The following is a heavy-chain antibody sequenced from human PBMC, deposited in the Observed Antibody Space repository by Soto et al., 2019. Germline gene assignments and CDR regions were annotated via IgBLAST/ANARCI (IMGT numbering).Heavy chain of an antibody. CDR3: HFRPDITIVGVVIMFFDY. CDR2: IIPICGTA. V-gene: IGHV1-69*01. J-gene: IGHJ4*02. Sequence: QVQLVQSGAEVKKPGSSVKVSCKASGGTFSSYAISGVRQAPGQGLEWMGGIIPICGTANYAHKFEGRVTSTADECASTAYMEQSRLRSENTDVYSFHFRPDITIVGVVIMFFDYWGQGTLVTVSS. D-gene: IGHD3-3*01. CDR1: GGTFSSYA.